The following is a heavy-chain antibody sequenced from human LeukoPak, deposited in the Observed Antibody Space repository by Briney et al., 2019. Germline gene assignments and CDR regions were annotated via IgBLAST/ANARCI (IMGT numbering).Heavy chain of an antibody. D-gene: IGHD3-3*01. CDR2: IFSGGGT. CDR3: ARDLDGPENY. V-gene: IGHV3-53*01. J-gene: IGHJ4*02. Sequence: PGGSLRLSCAVSGVTLSSTHMSWGRQGPGEGLEWVSVIFSGGGTYYTGSVKGRFTISRDNSKNTLYLQMNSLRAEDTAVYYCARDLDGPENYWGQGTLVTVSS. CDR1: GVTLSSTH.